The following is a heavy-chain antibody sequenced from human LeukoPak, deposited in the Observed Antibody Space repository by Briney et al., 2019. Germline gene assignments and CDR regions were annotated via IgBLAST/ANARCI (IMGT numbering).Heavy chain of an antibody. D-gene: IGHD2-2*01. CDR3: ATRYQLPSYYYYGMDV. Sequence: QAGGSLRLSCAASEFTFSNYAMSWVRQAPGKGLEWVSAISGSGGSTYYADSVKGRFTISRDNSKNTLYLQMNSLRAEDTAVYYCATRYQLPSYYYYGMDVWGQGTTVTVSS. CDR1: EFTFSNYA. J-gene: IGHJ6*02. V-gene: IGHV3-23*01. CDR2: ISGSGGST.